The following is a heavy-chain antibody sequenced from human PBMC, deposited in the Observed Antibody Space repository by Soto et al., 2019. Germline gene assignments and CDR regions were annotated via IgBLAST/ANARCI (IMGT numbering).Heavy chain of an antibody. V-gene: IGHV3-23*01. Sequence: GGSLRLSCAASGFTFSTYAMTWVRQAPGKGLEWVSGISRSSGSAYYADSVKGRFTISRDNFKNTLYLQMNSLRAEDTAVYYCAKDALTGIPDYWGQGTLVTVSS. J-gene: IGHJ4*02. D-gene: IGHD1-20*01. CDR1: GFTFSTYA. CDR2: ISRSSGSA. CDR3: AKDALTGIPDY.